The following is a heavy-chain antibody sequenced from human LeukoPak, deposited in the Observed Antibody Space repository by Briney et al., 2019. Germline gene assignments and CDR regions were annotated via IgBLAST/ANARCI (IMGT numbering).Heavy chain of an antibody. CDR3: ARTIYDSSGYPLWGFDY. CDR1: GYTFTSYT. D-gene: IGHD3-22*01. Sequence: ASVKVSCKTSGYTFTSYTMHWVRQAPGQRLEWMGRINAGNGNTKYSQNFQGRVTFSRDTSASTAYMELSSLRSEDTAVYYCARTIYDSSGYPLWGFDYWGQGSLVTVSS. CDR2: INAGNGNT. V-gene: IGHV1-3*01. J-gene: IGHJ4*02.